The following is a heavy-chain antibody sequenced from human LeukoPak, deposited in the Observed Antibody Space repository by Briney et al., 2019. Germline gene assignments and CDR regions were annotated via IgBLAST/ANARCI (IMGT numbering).Heavy chain of an antibody. D-gene: IGHD4-17*01. CDR2: ISWNSGSI. CDR3: AKATVTDVGYFDY. V-gene: IGHV3-9*01. Sequence: PGGSLRLSCAASGISFDDYAMHWVRQAPGKGLEWVSGISWNSGSIGYADSVKGRFTISRDNAKNSLYLQMNSLRAEDTALYYCAKATVTDVGYFDYWGQGTLVTVSS. J-gene: IGHJ4*02. CDR1: GISFDDYA.